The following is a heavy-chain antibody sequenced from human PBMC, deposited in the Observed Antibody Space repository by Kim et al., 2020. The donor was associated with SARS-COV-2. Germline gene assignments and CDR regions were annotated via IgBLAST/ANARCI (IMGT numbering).Heavy chain of an antibody. J-gene: IGHJ4*02. Sequence: GGSLRLSCAASGFTFNNFAMTWVRQAPGKGLEWVSGISDSGDSTFYPDSVKGRFTISRDNSKNTLFLRMNSLRADDTGIYYCARRRTSTWYWLDYWGQGTLVTVSS. V-gene: IGHV3-23*01. CDR2: ISDSGDST. D-gene: IGHD6-13*01. CDR3: ARRRTSTWYWLDY. CDR1: GFTFNNFA.